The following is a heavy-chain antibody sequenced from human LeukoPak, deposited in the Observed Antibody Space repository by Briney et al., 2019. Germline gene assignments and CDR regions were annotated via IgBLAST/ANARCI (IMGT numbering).Heavy chain of an antibody. Sequence: SETLSLTCTVSGGSISSYYWNWIRQPPGKGLEWIGYIYYSGSTNYNPSLKSRVTISVDTSKNQFSLTLNSVTAADTAVYYCARVIAVRGVIFDYWGQGTLVTVSS. CDR2: IYYSGST. CDR1: GGSISSYY. D-gene: IGHD3-10*01. V-gene: IGHV4-59*01. CDR3: ARVIAVRGVIFDY. J-gene: IGHJ4*02.